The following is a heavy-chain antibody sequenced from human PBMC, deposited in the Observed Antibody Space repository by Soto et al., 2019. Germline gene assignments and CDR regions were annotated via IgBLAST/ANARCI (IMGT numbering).Heavy chain of an antibody. V-gene: IGHV4-31*03. D-gene: IGHD3-22*01. CDR3: ARAPIGFFDSTGFYYPSFFDY. Sequence: QVQLQESGPGLVKPSQSLSLTCTVSGGSISSGGYYWSWIRQPPGKGLEWIGYIYFSGSTYFNPSLKVRVDISVDTSENQFSLKLNSLTAADTAVYYCARAPIGFFDSTGFYYPSFFDYWGQGTLVTVSS. CDR2: IYFSGST. CDR1: GGSISSGGYY. J-gene: IGHJ4*02.